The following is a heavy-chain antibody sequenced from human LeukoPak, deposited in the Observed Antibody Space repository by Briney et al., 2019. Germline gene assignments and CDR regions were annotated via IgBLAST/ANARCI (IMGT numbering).Heavy chain of an antibody. J-gene: IGHJ4*02. Sequence: SETLSLTCTVSGGSLSSYYWSWIRQPPGKGLEWIGYFSYSGSTNYNPSLKSRVTISVDTSKNQFSLKLSSVTAADTAVYYCARGPLDSGYTYFDYWGQGTLVSVAS. D-gene: IGHD5-12*01. V-gene: IGHV4-59*01. CDR1: GGSLSSYY. CDR3: ARGPLDSGYTYFDY. CDR2: FSYSGST.